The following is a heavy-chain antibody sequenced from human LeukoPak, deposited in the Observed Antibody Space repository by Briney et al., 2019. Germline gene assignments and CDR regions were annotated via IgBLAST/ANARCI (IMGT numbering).Heavy chain of an antibody. D-gene: IGHD6-13*01. V-gene: IGHV3-20*04. CDR1: GFTFDDYG. CDR2: INWNGGST. Sequence: GGSLRLSCAASGFTFDDYGMSWVRQAPGKGLEWVSGINWNGGSTGYADSVKGRFTISRDNAKNSLYLQMNSLRAEDTALYYCAREGGSSWYGNYYYYMDVWGKGTTVTVSS. CDR3: AREGGSSWYGNYYYYMDV. J-gene: IGHJ6*03.